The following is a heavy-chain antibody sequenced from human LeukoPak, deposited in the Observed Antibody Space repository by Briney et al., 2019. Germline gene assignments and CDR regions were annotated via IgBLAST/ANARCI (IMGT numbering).Heavy chain of an antibody. Sequence: SETLSLTCIVSGGSISSYYWSWIRQPPGKGLEWIGYIYYSGSTNYNPSLKSRVTISVDTSKNQFSLKLSSVTAADTAVYYCARLMGDYYDSWGAFDIWGQGTMVTVSS. J-gene: IGHJ3*02. CDR3: ARLMGDYYDSWGAFDI. D-gene: IGHD3-22*01. CDR2: IYYSGST. CDR1: GGSISSYY. V-gene: IGHV4-59*08.